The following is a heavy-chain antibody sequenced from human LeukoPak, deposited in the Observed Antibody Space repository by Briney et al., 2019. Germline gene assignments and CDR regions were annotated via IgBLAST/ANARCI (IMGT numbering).Heavy chain of an antibody. CDR1: GYIFTDCY. V-gene: IGHV1-2*02. CDR3: ARGTGDY. J-gene: IGHJ4*02. CDR2: INPNSGGT. D-gene: IGHD3/OR15-3a*01. Sequence: GASVKVSCKASGYIFTDCYMHWVRQAPGQGLEWMGWINPNSGGTNYAQNFQGRVTMTRDTSISTAYMELSSLRSDDTALYYCARGTGDYWGQGTLVTVSS.